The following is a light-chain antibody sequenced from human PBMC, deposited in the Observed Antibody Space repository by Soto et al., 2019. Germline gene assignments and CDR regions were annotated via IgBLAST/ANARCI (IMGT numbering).Light chain of an antibody. J-gene: IGLJ2*01. Sequence: QAVLTQPPSASGTPGQRVTISCSGSNSNIGRNTVNWYRQLPGTAPKLLIYSNNRRPSGVPDRFSGSKSGTSASLVISGLQSEDEADYHCAAWDDSLNGVVFGGGTKLTVL. V-gene: IGLV1-44*01. CDR2: SNN. CDR3: AAWDDSLNGVV. CDR1: NSNIGRNT.